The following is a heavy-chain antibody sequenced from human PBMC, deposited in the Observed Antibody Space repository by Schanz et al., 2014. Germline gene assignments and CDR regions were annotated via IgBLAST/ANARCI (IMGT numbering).Heavy chain of an antibody. CDR2: ISSSSMYI. Sequence: EVRLVESGGGLVKPGGSLRLSCAASGFSFSTYGMTWVRQAPGKGLEWVSSISSSSMYIYQADSMRGRFTISRDNAKNSLYLQVNNLSAEDTAVYYCVRDQYYFGSGNPFDIWGQGTMVTVSS. J-gene: IGHJ3*02. D-gene: IGHD3-10*01. V-gene: IGHV3-21*01. CDR1: GFSFSTYG. CDR3: VRDQYYFGSGNPFDI.